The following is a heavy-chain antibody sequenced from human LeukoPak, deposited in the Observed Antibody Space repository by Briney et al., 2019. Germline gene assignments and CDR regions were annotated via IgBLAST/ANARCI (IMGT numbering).Heavy chain of an antibody. D-gene: IGHD3-22*01. J-gene: IGHJ4*02. CDR1: GFTFSSYW. CDR2: IKQDGSEK. CDR3: ARVAPNYYYDSSECFDY. Sequence: GGSLRLSCAASGFTFSSYWMSWVRQAPGKGLEWVANIKQDGSEKYYVDSVKGRFTISRDNAKNSLYLQMSSLRAEDTAVYYCARVAPNYYYDSSECFDYWGQGTLVTVSS. V-gene: IGHV3-7*01.